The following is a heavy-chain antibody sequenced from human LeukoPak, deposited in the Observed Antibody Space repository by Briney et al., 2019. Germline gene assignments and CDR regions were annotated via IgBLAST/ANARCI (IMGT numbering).Heavy chain of an antibody. CDR1: GFTFDDYA. V-gene: IGHV3-9*01. CDR3: AKDSNSGSYYGGEYDY. CDR2: ISWNSGSI. Sequence: PGRSLRLSCAASGFTFDDYAMHWVRQAPGKGLEWVSGISWNSGSIGYADSVKGRFTISRDNSKNSLYLQMNSLRAEDTALYYCAKDSNSGSYYGGEYDYWGQGTLVTVSS. D-gene: IGHD1-26*01. J-gene: IGHJ4*02.